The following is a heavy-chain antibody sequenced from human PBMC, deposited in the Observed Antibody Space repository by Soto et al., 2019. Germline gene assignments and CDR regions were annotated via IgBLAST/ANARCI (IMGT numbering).Heavy chain of an antibody. Sequence: SETLSLTCTFSVGPISSGGYDWSWIRQHPGKGLEWIGYIYYSGSTYYNPSLKSRVTISVDTSKNQFSLKLSSVTAADTAVYYCASLKRGYSYGYFDYWGQGTMVTVSS. CDR1: VGPISSGGYD. V-gene: IGHV4-31*03. CDR2: IYYSGST. J-gene: IGHJ4*02. D-gene: IGHD5-18*01. CDR3: ASLKRGYSYGYFDY.